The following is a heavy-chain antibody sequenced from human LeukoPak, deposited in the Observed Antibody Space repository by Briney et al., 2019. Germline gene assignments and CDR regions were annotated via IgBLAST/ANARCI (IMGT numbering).Heavy chain of an antibody. CDR1: GFTFSSYE. V-gene: IGHV3-48*03. CDR2: ISSSGSTI. CDR3: AREQWLENDAFDI. D-gene: IGHD6-19*01. J-gene: IGHJ3*02. Sequence: PGGSLRLSCAASGFTFSSYEMNWVRQAPGKGLEWVSYISSSGSTIYYADSVKGRFTISRDNAKNSLYLQMNSLRAEDTAVYYCAREQWLENDAFDIWGQGTMVTVPS.